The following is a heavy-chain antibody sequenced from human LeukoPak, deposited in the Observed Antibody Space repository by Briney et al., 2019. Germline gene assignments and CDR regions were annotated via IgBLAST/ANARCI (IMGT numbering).Heavy chain of an antibody. J-gene: IGHJ4*02. CDR3: AKGLWATTVSNFDY. CDR1: GFTFSSYG. V-gene: IGHV3-30*18. CDR2: MSYDGSEK. Sequence: GGSLRLSCAASGFTFSSYGMHWVRQAPGKGLEWMAVMSYDGSEKYYADSVKGRFTISRDNSKNTLHLQMNSLRAEDTGVYYCAKGLWATTVSNFDYWGQGTLVTVSS. D-gene: IGHD4-11*01.